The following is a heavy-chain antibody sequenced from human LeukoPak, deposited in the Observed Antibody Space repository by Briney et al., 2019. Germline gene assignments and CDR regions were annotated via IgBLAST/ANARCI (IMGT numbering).Heavy chain of an antibody. Sequence: GGSLRLSCAASGFTFSSYEMNWVRQAPGKGLEWVSGISGGGRTYYADSVKGRFTISRDNSKNTLYLQMNSLRAEDTAVYYCAKEIEDTVLWGQGTLVTVSS. J-gene: IGHJ4*02. CDR3: AKEIEDTVL. V-gene: IGHV3-23*01. CDR2: ISGGGRT. D-gene: IGHD5-18*01. CDR1: GFTFSSYE.